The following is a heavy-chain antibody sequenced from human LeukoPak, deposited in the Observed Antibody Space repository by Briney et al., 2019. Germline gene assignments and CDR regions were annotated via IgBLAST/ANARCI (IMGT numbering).Heavy chain of an antibody. CDR1: GYSFTSYW. CDR2: IYPRDSDT. CDR3: ARTQDRIAARS. D-gene: IGHD6-13*01. V-gene: IGHV5-51*01. Sequence: GESLKISCKGSGYSFTSYWIGWVRQMPGKGLEWMGVIYPRDSDTRYSPSFRGQVTISADKSVNTAYLQWSSLKASDTAIYYCARTQDRIAARSWGQGTLVTVSS. J-gene: IGHJ4*02.